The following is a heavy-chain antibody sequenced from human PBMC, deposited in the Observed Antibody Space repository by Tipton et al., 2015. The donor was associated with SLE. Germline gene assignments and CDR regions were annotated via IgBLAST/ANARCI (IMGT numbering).Heavy chain of an antibody. V-gene: IGHV3-23*03. Sequence: GSLRLSCAASGFTFSSYAMSWVRQAPGKGLEWVSVIYSGGSSTYYADSVKGRFTISRDNSKNTLYLQMNSLRAEDTAVYYCAKSRVSCSGWAGYFQHWGQGTLVTVSS. J-gene: IGHJ1*01. CDR2: IYSGGSST. CDR3: AKSRVSCSGWAGYFQH. CDR1: GFTFSSYA. D-gene: IGHD6-19*01.